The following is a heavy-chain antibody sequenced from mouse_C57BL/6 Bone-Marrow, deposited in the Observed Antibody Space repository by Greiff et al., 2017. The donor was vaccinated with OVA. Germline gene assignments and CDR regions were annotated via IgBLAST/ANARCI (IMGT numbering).Heavy chain of an antibody. Sequence: EVQLQESGGGLVKPGGSLKLSCAASGFTFSSYAMSWVRQTPEKRLEWVATISDGGSYTYYADNVKGRFTISRDNAKNNLYLQMSHLKSEDTAMYYCAREANWEYYFDYWGQGTTLTVSS. V-gene: IGHV5-4*01. CDR1: GFTFSSYA. CDR3: AREANWEYYFDY. D-gene: IGHD4-1*01. J-gene: IGHJ2*01. CDR2: ISDGGSYT.